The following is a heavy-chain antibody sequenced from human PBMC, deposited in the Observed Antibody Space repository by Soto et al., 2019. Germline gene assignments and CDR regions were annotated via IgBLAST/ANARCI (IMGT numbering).Heavy chain of an antibody. CDR1: GGSISSSSYY. V-gene: IGHV4-39*01. D-gene: IGHD6-19*01. CDR2: IYYSGST. J-gene: IGHJ6*02. CDR3: ARTLYSSGWEIIYYYYGMDV. Sequence: LSLTCTVSGGSISSSSYYWGWIRQPPGKGLEWIGSIYYSGSTYYNPSLKSRVTISVDTSKNQFSLKLSSVTAADTAVYYCARTLYSSGWEIIYYYYGMDVWGQGTTVTVSS.